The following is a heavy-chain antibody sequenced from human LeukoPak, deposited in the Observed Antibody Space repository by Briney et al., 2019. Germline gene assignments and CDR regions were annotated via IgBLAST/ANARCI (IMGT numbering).Heavy chain of an antibody. Sequence: GGSLRLSCAASGFTFSSYSMNWVRQAPGKGLEWVSSISSSSSYIYYADSVKGRFTISRDNAKNSLYLQMNSLRAESTAVYYGTKKPLYDSGIGQWSQGPLVIGSS. CDR2: ISSSSSYI. J-gene: IGHJ4*02. D-gene: IGHD3-10*01. CDR1: GFTFSSYS. CDR3: TKKPLYDSGIGQ. V-gene: IGHV3-21*01.